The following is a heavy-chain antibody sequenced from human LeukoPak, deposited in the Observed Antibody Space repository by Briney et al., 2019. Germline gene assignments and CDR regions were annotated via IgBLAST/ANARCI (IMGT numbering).Heavy chain of an antibody. Sequence: ASVKVSCKASGYTFPNFGITWVRHAPGQGLEWMGWISPNSGNTKSAQKFQGRVTMTTDTSTSTAYMELRSLRSDDTAVYYCARVNYDLWSRWGYYMDVWGKGTTVTVSS. V-gene: IGHV1-18*01. CDR3: ARVNYDLWSRWGYYMDV. CDR2: ISPNSGNT. CDR1: GYTFPNFG. D-gene: IGHD3-3*01. J-gene: IGHJ6*03.